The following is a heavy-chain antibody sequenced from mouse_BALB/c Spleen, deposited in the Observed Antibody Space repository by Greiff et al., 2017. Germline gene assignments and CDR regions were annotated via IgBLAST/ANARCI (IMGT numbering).Heavy chain of an antibody. J-gene: IGHJ4*01. D-gene: IGHD2-3*01. V-gene: IGHV1S41*01. CDR2: IAPGSGST. Sequence: DLVKPGASVKLSCKASGYTLTSYWINWIKQRPGQGLEWIGRIAPGSGSTYYNEMFKGKATLTVDTSSSTAYIQRSSLSSEDAAVYFCARRDGPYYYAMDYWGQGTSVTVSS. CDR1: GYTLTSYW. CDR3: ARRDGPYYYAMDY.